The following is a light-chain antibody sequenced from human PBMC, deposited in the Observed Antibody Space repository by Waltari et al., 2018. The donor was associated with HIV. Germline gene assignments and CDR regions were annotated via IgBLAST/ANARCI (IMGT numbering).Light chain of an antibody. CDR3: QAWGSSTSGV. V-gene: IGLV3-1*01. J-gene: IGLJ2*01. CDR2: QDN. CDR1: DLGDKY. Sequence: SYEVTQPPSVAVSPGQTASITCSGSDLGDKYTCWYQQKPGQSPLLVIYQDNKRPSGIPERFSASSSGHTATLTISGTLPMDEADYYCQAWGSSTSGVFGRGTRLTVL.